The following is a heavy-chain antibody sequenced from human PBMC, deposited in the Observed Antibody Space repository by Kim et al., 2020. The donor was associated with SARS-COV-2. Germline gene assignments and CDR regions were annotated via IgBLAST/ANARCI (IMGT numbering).Heavy chain of an antibody. Sequence: GGSLRLSCAASGFTFSNHGLHWVRQSPGKGLEWVALLSYDGIHKDYADSVKGRFIVSRDNSEDTMYLQMNNLRAEDSAVYFCARDVLGEFTMYVWGPGTT. CDR1: GFTFSNHG. D-gene: IGHD3-16*01. J-gene: IGHJ6*02. CDR2: LSYDGIHK. CDR3: ARDVLGEFTMYV. V-gene: IGHV3-30*04.